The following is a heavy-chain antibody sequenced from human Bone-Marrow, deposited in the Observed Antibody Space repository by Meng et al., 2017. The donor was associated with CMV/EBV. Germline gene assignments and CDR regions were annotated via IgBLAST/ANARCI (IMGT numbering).Heavy chain of an antibody. D-gene: IGHD5-12*01. J-gene: IGHJ4*02. CDR3: ARDGAGYSGYDGAVDY. CDR1: GFTFSDYY. CDR2: ISSSGSTI. V-gene: IGHV3-11*01. Sequence: SGFTFSDYYMSWIRQAPGKGLECVSYISSSGSTIYYADSVKGRCTISRDNAKNSLYLQMNSLRAEDTAVYYCARDGAGYSGYDGAVDYWGQGTLVTVSS.